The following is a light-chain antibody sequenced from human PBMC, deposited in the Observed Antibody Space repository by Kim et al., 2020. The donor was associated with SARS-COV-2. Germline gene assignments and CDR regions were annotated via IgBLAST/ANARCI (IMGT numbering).Light chain of an antibody. CDR2: NNN. CDR1: SSNIGRNT. V-gene: IGLV1-44*01. Sequence: QSLLTQPPSASGTPGQRVTISCSGSSSNIGRNTVNWYQQLPGTAPKLLIYNNNQRPSGVPDRFSDSKSGTSASLAISGLQSDDEADYYCAAWDDSLSGYVFGTGTKVTVL. J-gene: IGLJ1*01. CDR3: AAWDDSLSGYV.